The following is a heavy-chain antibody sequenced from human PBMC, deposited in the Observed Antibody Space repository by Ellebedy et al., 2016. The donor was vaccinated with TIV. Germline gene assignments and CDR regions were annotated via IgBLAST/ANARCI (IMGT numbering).Heavy chain of an antibody. CDR1: GHIFNSHW. Sequence: GESLKISCKGSGHIFNSHWITWVRQMPGKGLEWMGRIDPGDSYTTYSPSFHGHVTISIDKSISTAYLQWSSLKASDSAVYYCARGLGRGGTSSFGAFDIWGQGTTVTVSS. D-gene: IGHD3-10*01. CDR3: ARGLGRGGTSSFGAFDI. V-gene: IGHV5-10-1*01. CDR2: IDPGDSYT. J-gene: IGHJ3*02.